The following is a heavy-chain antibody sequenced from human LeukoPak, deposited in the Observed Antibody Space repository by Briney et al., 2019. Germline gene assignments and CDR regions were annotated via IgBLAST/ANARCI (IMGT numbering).Heavy chain of an antibody. J-gene: IGHJ6*03. CDR2: IIPIFGTA. CDR1: GGTFSSYA. D-gene: IGHD6-13*01. CDR3: ARDSNIAAAGYMDV. Sequence: SVKVSCKASGGTFSSYAISWLRQAPGQGLEWMGGIIPIFGTANYAQKFQGRVTITTDESTSTAYMELSSLRSEDTAVYYCARDSNIAAAGYMDVWGKGTTVTVSS. V-gene: IGHV1-69*05.